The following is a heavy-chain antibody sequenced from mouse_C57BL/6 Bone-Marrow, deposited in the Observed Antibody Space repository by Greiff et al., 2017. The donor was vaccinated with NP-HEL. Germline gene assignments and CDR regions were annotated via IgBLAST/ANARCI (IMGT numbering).Heavy chain of an antibody. J-gene: IGHJ2*01. D-gene: IGHD1-1*01. CDR2: ISYDGSN. CDR1: GYSITSGYY. V-gene: IGHV3-6*01. CDR3: ARGITTVVHDY. Sequence: ESGPGLVKPSQSLSLTCSVTGYSITSGYYWNWIRQFPGNKLEWMGYISYDGSNNYNPSLKNRISITRDTSKNQFFLKLNSVTTEDTATYYCARGITTVVHDYWGQGTTLTVSS.